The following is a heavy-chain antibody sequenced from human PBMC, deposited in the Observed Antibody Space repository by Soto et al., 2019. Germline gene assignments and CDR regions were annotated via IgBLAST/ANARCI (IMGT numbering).Heavy chain of an antibody. CDR2: ISWNGISL. CDR3: TKDQNSNLLWPDN. CDR1: GFTFDDYA. D-gene: IGHD3-10*01. V-gene: IGHV3-9*01. Sequence: PGGSLRLSCAASGFTFDDYAMHWVRQAPGKGLEWVSGISWNGISLGYADSVKGRFTISRDNAKNSLYLQMNSLRAEDTALYYCTKDQNSNLLWPDNWGQGTLVTVSS. J-gene: IGHJ4*02.